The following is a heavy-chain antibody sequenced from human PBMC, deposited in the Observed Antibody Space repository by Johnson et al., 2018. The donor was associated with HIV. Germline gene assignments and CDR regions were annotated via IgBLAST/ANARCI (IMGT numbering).Heavy chain of an antibody. CDR3: ARDRGYSGSYFGAFDI. D-gene: IGHD1-26*01. CDR1: GFTFDDYA. CDR2: ISSSGSTI. Sequence: MQLVESGGGLVQPGRSLRLSCAASGFTFDDYAMHWVRQAPGKGLEWVSYISSSGSTIYYADSVKGRFTISRDNAKNSLYLQMNSLRAEDTAVYYCARDRGYSGSYFGAFDIWGQGTMVTVSS. V-gene: IGHV3-48*01. J-gene: IGHJ3*02.